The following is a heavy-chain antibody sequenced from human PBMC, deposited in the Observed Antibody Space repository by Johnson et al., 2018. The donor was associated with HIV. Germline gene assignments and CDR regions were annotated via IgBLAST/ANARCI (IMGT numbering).Heavy chain of an antibody. V-gene: IGHV3-23*04. Sequence: VQLVESGGGLVQRGGSLRLSCAASGVTFSSYAMSWVRQAPGKGLEWVSYISGSGNSTYYADSVKGRFTISRDNSKNTLYLQMNSLRAEDTAVYYCARDLAGTERGNAFDIWGQGTMVTGSS. D-gene: IGHD1-1*01. CDR2: ISGSGNST. CDR1: GVTFSSYA. CDR3: ARDLAGTERGNAFDI. J-gene: IGHJ3*02.